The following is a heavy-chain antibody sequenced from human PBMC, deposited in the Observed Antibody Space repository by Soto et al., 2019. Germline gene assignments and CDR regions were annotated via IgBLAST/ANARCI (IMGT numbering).Heavy chain of an antibody. J-gene: IGHJ6*02. V-gene: IGHV3-7*03. Sequence: DVQLVESGGGLVQPGGSLRLSCAASAFTFSSYWMSWVRQAPGRGLEWVANIKQEGSERSYVDSVKGRFTISRDNAKNSLYLQMNSLRAEDAAVYYCARGSQGHYDLHYGVDVWVQGTTVTVSS. CDR3: ARGSQGHYDLHYGVDV. D-gene: IGHD3-3*01. CDR2: IKQEGSER. CDR1: AFTFSSYW.